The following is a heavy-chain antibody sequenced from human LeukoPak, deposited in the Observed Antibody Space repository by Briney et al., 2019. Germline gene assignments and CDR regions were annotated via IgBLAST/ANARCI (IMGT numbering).Heavy chain of an antibody. V-gene: IGHV1-69*13. J-gene: IGHJ6*02. Sequence: GASVKVSCKASGGTFSSYAISWVRQAPGQGLEWMGGIIPIFGTANYAQKFQGRVTITADESTSTAYMELSSLRSEDTAVYYCATPNGYSYYYYYYGMVVWGQGTTVTVSS. CDR2: IIPIFGTA. D-gene: IGHD5-18*01. CDR1: GGTFSSYA. CDR3: ATPNGYSYYYYYYGMVV.